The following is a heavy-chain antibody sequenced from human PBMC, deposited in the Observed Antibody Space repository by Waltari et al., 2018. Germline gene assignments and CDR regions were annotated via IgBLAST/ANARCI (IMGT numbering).Heavy chain of an antibody. CDR2: IYYSGST. CDR3: ARGVVYSSGWVPYYFDY. D-gene: IGHD6-19*01. J-gene: IGHJ4*02. CDR1: GGSISSGGYY. V-gene: IGHV4-31*03. Sequence: QVQLQESGPGLVKPSQTLSLTCTVSGGSISSGGYYWSWIRQHPGKGLEWIGYIYYSGSTYYTPSLKSRVTISVDTSKNQFSLKLSSVTAADTAVYYCARGVVYSSGWVPYYFDYWGQGTLVTVSS.